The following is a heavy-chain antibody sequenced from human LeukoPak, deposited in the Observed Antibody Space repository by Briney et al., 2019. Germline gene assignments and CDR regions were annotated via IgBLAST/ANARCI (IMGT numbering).Heavy chain of an antibody. Sequence: PGGSQRLSCAASGFTFSSYSVNWVRQAPGKGLEWVSYISSSSSTIYYADSVKGRFTISRDNAKNSLYLQMNSLRAEDTAVYYCAREPGYDSSGYYPNYYYYYMDVWGKGTTVTVSS. CDR1: GFTFSSYS. J-gene: IGHJ6*03. CDR2: ISSSSSTI. V-gene: IGHV3-48*01. D-gene: IGHD3-22*01. CDR3: AREPGYDSSGYYPNYYYYYMDV.